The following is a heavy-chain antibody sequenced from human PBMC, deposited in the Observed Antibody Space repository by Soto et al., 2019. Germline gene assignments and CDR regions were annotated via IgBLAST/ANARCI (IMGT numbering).Heavy chain of an antibody. J-gene: IGHJ3*02. D-gene: IGHD1-26*01. CDR1: GFTFSSYA. CDR2: ISYDGSNK. V-gene: IGHV3-30-3*01. Sequence: QVHLVESGGGVVQPGRSLRLSCAASGFTFSSYAMHWVRQAPGKGLEWVAVISYDGSNKYYADSVKGRFTISRDNSKNTLDLLMNSLRAEDTAVYYCAREGVTYSGCYYNAFDIWGQGTMVTVSS. CDR3: AREGVTYSGCYYNAFDI.